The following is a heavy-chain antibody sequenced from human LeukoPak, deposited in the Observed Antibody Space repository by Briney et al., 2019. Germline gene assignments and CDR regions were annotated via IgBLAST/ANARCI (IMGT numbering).Heavy chain of an antibody. D-gene: IGHD6-6*01. Sequence: GVSLRLSCAASGYTFSSYGPLWVRQAPGKGLEWVAFIRYDGSNKYYADSVKGRFTISRDNSKNTLYLQMNSRRTEDSSVYYWAKIYRGGSSPSYWGKGTLVTVSS. CDR1: GYTFSSYG. CDR2: IRYDGSNK. J-gene: IGHJ4*02. V-gene: IGHV3-30*02. CDR3: AKIYRGGSSPSY.